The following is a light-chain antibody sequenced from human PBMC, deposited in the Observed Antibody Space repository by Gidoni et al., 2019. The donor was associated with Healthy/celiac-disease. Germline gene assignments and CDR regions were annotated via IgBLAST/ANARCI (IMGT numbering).Light chain of an antibody. CDR1: QSISSY. Sequence: DIQMPQSPSSLSASVGDRVTITCRASQSISSYLNWYQQKPGKAPKLLIYAASSLQSGVPSRFSGSGSGTDFTLTISSLQPEDFATYYCQQSYSTRLTFGGGTKVEIK. CDR3: QQSYSTRLT. J-gene: IGKJ4*01. CDR2: AAS. V-gene: IGKV1-39*01.